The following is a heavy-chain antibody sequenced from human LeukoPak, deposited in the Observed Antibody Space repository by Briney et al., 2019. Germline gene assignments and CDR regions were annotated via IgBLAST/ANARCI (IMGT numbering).Heavy chain of an antibody. Sequence: GESLKISCKGSGYSFTSYWIGWVRQMPGKGLEWMGIIYPGDSDTRYSPSFQGQVTISADKSISTAYLQWSSLKASDTAMYYCARLDTAMVLGVFGGAVIDYWGQGTLVTVSS. D-gene: IGHD5-18*01. CDR3: ARLDTAMVLGVFGGAVIDY. CDR2: IYPGDSDT. J-gene: IGHJ4*02. CDR1: GYSFTSYW. V-gene: IGHV5-51*01.